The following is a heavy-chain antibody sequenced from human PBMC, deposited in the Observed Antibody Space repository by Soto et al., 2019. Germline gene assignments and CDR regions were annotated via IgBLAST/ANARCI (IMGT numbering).Heavy chain of an antibody. CDR2: INHSGTT. D-gene: IGHD1-26*01. J-gene: IGHJ3*02. Sequence: QVQLQQWGAGLLKPSETLSLTCAVYGGSFSGYYWSWIRQPPGKGLEWIGEINHSGTTNYNPSLRTRVTISVDTYNNQFALKRSAVTAADAAVYYFARALNIVSYSGAFDIWGPGTMVTVSS. CDR3: ARALNIVSYSGAFDI. CDR1: GGSFSGYY. V-gene: IGHV4-34*01.